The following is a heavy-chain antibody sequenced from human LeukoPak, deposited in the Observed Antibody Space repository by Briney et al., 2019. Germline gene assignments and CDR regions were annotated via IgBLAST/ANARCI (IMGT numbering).Heavy chain of an antibody. V-gene: IGHV3-48*03. J-gene: IGHJ6*03. D-gene: IGHD3-10*01. CDR3: ARVSFDTMVRGVQYYYYYYYMDV. Sequence: PGGSLRLSCAASGFTFSSYEMNWVRQAPGKGLEWVSYISSSGSTIYYADSVKGRFTISRDNAKNSLYLQMNSLRAEDTALYHCARVSFDTMVRGVQYYYYYYYMDVWGKGTTVTISS. CDR2: ISSSGSTI. CDR1: GFTFSSYE.